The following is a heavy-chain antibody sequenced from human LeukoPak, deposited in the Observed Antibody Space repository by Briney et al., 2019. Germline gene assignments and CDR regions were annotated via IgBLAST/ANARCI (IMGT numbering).Heavy chain of an antibody. Sequence: HPAGSLRLTCAASGFTVSSNYMSWVRQPPGKGLEWVSVIYSGGSTYYADSVKGRFTISRDNAKNSLSLQMNSLRAEDTAVYYCARDSGTVVTHFDYWGQGTLVTVSS. V-gene: IGHV3-53*01. D-gene: IGHD4-23*01. J-gene: IGHJ4*02. CDR3: ARDSGTVVTHFDY. CDR2: IYSGGST. CDR1: GFTVSSNY.